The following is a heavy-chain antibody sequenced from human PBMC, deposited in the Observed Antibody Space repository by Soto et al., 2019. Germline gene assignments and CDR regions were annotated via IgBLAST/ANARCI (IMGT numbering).Heavy chain of an antibody. D-gene: IGHD3-22*01. CDR2: INTGGTTL. Sequence: PGGSLRLSCTTSGFTFTTYNMNWVRQAPGKGLEWISYINTGGTTLYYSDSVKGRFTISRDNAKNSLYLQMDSLRVEDTAVYYCAREKYDGSGPDYWGQGTQVTVSS. V-gene: IGHV3-48*01. CDR3: AREKYDGSGPDY. CDR1: GFTFTTYN. J-gene: IGHJ4*02.